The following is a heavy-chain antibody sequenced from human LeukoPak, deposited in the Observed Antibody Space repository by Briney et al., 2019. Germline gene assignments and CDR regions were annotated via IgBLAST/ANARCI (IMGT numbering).Heavy chain of an antibody. CDR1: GFTFTSYG. CDR3: ARDKDDPWGIVVVTPDY. V-gene: IGHV3-21*01. Sequence: PGGSLRLSCAASGFTFTSYGMSWVRQAPGKGLEWVAGIRSSSSYIYYADSVKGRFTISRDNAKNSLYLQMNSLRAEDTAVYYCARDKDDPWGIVVVTPDYWGQGTLVTVSS. D-gene: IGHD3-22*01. CDR2: IRSSSSYI. J-gene: IGHJ4*02.